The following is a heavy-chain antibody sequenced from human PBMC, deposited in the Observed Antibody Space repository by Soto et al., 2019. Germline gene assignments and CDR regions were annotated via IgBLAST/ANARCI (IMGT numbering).Heavy chain of an antibody. CDR1: VDSITTYY. D-gene: IGHD6-13*01. V-gene: IGHV4-4*07. Sequence: ASETLSLTCTVSVDSITTYYWSWIRQPAGKGLEWIGRIDASGNTNYNPSLNSRVTMSIGTSKKQFSLKLTSVTAADTAIYYCARYSNNWFQTEGMDVWGQGTTVTVSS. CDR2: IDASGNT. CDR3: ARYSNNWFQTEGMDV. J-gene: IGHJ6*02.